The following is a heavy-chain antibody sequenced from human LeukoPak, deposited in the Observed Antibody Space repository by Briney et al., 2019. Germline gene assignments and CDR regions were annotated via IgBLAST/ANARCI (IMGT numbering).Heavy chain of an antibody. J-gene: IGHJ3*02. Sequence: PSETLSLTCAVYGGSVSGHYWSWIRHPPGKGLEWIGEINHSVSTNYNPSLKSRVTISADTSKNQFSLKMSSVTAADTAVYYCARRGDYDAFDIWGQGTMVTVSS. D-gene: IGHD4-17*01. CDR1: GGSVSGHY. V-gene: IGHV4-34*01. CDR2: INHSVST. CDR3: ARRGDYDAFDI.